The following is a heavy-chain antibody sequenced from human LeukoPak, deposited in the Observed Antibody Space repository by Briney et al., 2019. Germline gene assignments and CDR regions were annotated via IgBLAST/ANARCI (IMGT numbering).Heavy chain of an antibody. Sequence: GGSPILSCAASGFTFSSYSMNWVRRAPGKGLEWVSYISSSSSTIYYADSVKDRFTISRDNAKNSLYLQMNSLRDEDTAVYYCARCDYYCDSSGSYYFDYWGPGTLVTVSS. CDR2: ISSSSSTI. V-gene: IGHV3-48*02. D-gene: IGHD3-22*01. CDR1: GFTFSSYS. CDR3: ARCDYYCDSSGSYYFDY. J-gene: IGHJ4*02.